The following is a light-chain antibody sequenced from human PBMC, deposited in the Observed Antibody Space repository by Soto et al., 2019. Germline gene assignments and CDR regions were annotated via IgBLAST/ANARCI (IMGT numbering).Light chain of an antibody. J-gene: IGKJ2*01. CDR1: QNINNF. CDR3: QQRSRWLPYT. Sequence: EVELTQSPATLTLSPGETATLSCRASQNINNFLGWYQQKPGQAPRLLIYDSDKRSTGIPARSSGSGYGTDFTLTIRSLEPEDFSVYHCQQRSRWLPYTFGEGTKVEIK. V-gene: IGKV3-11*01. CDR2: DSD.